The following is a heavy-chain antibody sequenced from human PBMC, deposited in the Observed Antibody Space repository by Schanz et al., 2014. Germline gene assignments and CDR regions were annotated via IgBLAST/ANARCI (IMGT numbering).Heavy chain of an antibody. CDR3: ARDGGRDGYNLAFDV. CDR2: INGYGSST. J-gene: IGHJ3*01. Sequence: EVQLVESGGELVQPGGSLRLSCAASGFTFSSYWMHWVRQVPWKGPVWVTRINGYGSSTLYADSVKGRFTISRDNAKNSLYLQMNSLRAEDTAVYFCARDGGRDGYNLAFDVWGQGTLVTVSS. CDR1: GFTFSSYW. V-gene: IGHV3-74*03. D-gene: IGHD5-12*01.